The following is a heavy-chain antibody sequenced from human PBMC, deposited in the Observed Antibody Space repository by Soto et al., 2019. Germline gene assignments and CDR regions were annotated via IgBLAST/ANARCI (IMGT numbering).Heavy chain of an antibody. D-gene: IGHD4-17*01. CDR2: INPNSSGT. V-gene: IGHV1-2*04. CDR3: ARDSPYGDYVFDY. CDR1: GYTFTGYY. J-gene: IGHJ4*02. Sequence: GASVKVSCKASGYTFTGYYMHWVRQAPGQGLEWMGWINPNSSGTNYAQKFQGWVTMTRDTSISTAYMELSRLRSDDTAVYYCARDSPYGDYVFDYWGQGTLVTVSS.